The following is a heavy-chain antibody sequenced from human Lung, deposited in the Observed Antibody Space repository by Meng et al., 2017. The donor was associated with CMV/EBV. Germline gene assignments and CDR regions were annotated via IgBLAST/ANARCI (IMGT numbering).Heavy chain of an antibody. J-gene: IGHJ6*04. CDR3: ARGQGSAFGGGYGRDV. V-gene: IGHV1-46*01. CDR1: GYTFTYYY. Sequence: ASXXVSXKASGYTFTYYYIHWVRQAPGQGLEWMGIINASGGNTKNAQKFQGRVTMTRDTSTSTVYMELSRLRSEDTAVYYCARGQGSAFGGGYGRDVGGKGTXVTVSS. D-gene: IGHD2-15*01. CDR2: INASGGNT.